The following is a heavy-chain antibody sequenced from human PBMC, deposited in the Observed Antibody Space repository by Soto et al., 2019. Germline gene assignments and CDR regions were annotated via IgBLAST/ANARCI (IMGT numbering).Heavy chain of an antibody. CDR3: ASRPFFGVGATYAAAFDI. V-gene: IGHV4-39*01. J-gene: IGHJ3*02. CDR1: GGSISSTSYY. D-gene: IGHD1-26*01. CDR2: IYYSGST. Sequence: TLSLTCTVSGGSISSTSYYWGLIRQPPGKGLEWIGSIYYSGSTYYNPSLKSRVTISVDTSKNQFSLKLSSVTAADTAVYYCASRPFFGVGATYAAAFDIWGQGTMVTVSS.